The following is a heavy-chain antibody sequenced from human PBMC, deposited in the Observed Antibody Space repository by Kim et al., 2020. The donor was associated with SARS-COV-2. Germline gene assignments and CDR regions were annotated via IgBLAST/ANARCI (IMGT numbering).Heavy chain of an antibody. CDR1: GGSISSSSYY. J-gene: IGHJ4*02. Sequence: SETLSLTCTVSGGSISSSSYYWGWIRQPPGKGLEWIGSIYYSGSTYYNPSLKSRVTISVDTSKNQFSLKLSSVTAADTAVYYCWVQASNYYDSSGYFDYWGQGTLVTVSS. D-gene: IGHD3-22*01. V-gene: IGHV4-39*01. CDR2: IYYSGST. CDR3: WVQASNYYDSSGYFDY.